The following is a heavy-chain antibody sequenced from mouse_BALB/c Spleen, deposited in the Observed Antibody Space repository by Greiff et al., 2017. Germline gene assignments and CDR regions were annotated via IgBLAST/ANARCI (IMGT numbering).Heavy chain of an antibody. CDR2: ISYSGST. CDR1: GDSITSGY. CDR3: ARKEYGNPAWFAY. Sequence: EVQLKESGPSLVKPSQTLSLTCSVTGDSITSGYWNWIRKFPGNKLEYMGYISYSGSTYYNPSLKSRISITRDTSKNQYYLQLNSVTTEDTATYYCARKEYGNPAWFAYWGQGTLVTVSA. V-gene: IGHV3-8*02. D-gene: IGHD2-10*02. J-gene: IGHJ3*01.